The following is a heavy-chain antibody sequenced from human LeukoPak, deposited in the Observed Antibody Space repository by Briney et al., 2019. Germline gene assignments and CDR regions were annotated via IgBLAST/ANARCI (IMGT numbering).Heavy chain of an antibody. J-gene: IGHJ4*02. V-gene: IGHV3-30*18. CDR1: GFTFSSYG. CDR2: ISYDGSNK. Sequence: GRSLRLSCAASGFTFSSYGMHWVRQAPGKGLEWVAVISYDGSNKYYADSVKGRFTISRVNSKNTLYLQMNSLRAEDTAVYYCAKDAKSGWTVLFGDWGQGTLVTVSS. CDR3: AKDAKSGWTVLFGD. D-gene: IGHD6-19*01.